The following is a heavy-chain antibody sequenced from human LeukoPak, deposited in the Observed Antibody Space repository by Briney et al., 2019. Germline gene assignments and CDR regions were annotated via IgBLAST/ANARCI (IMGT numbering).Heavy chain of an antibody. V-gene: IGHV4-39*07. CDR1: GGSISTNAYY. Sequence: SETLSLTCTVSGGSISTNAYYWGWIRQPPGKGLEWFTEIHHTGTTYYTPSLKSRVTISVDTSNNHFSLKLNSVTAADTAVYYCARVTYNGYQHFDYWGQGILVTVSS. D-gene: IGHD3-10*01. CDR2: IHHTGTT. CDR3: ARVTYNGYQHFDY. J-gene: IGHJ4*02.